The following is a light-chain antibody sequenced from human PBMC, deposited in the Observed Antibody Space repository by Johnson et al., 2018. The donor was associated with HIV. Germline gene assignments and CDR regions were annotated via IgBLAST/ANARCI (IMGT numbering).Light chain of an antibody. CDR2: DND. V-gene: IGLV1-51*01. Sequence: QSVLTQPPSVSAAPGQKVTISCSGSSSNIGNNYVSWYQHLPGTAPKLLIYDNDKRPSGIPDRFSGSKSGTSATLGITGLQTGDEDDYYCATWDSSLSAGGVFGTGTKVTVL. CDR3: ATWDSSLSAGGV. J-gene: IGLJ1*01. CDR1: SSNIGNNY.